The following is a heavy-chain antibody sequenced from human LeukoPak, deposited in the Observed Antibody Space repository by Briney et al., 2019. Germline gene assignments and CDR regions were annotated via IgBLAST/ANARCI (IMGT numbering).Heavy chain of an antibody. V-gene: IGHV1-46*01. CDR3: ARGGYSSSWYGWFDP. D-gene: IGHD6-13*01. J-gene: IGHJ5*02. CDR2: INPSGGST. Sequence: GASVKVSCKASGYTFTGYYMHWVRQAPGQGLEWMGIINPSGGSTNYAQKFQGRVTMTRDTSTSTVYMELSSLRSEDTAVYYCARGGYSSSWYGWFDPWGQGTLVTVSS. CDR1: GYTFTGYY.